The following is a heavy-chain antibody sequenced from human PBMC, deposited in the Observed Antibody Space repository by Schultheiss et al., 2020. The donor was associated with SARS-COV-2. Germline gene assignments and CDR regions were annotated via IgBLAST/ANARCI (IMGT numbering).Heavy chain of an antibody. D-gene: IGHD1-26*01. CDR3: ARDRGRYYFDY. CDR1: GGSFSGYY. J-gene: IGHJ4*02. V-gene: IGHV4-34*01. Sequence: SETLSLTCAVYGGSFSGYYWSWIRQPPGKGLEWIGYIYDTGSTKYNPSLKSRVTISVDRSKNQFSLKLSSVTAADTAVYYCARDRGRYYFDYWGQGTLVTVSS. CDR2: IYDTGST.